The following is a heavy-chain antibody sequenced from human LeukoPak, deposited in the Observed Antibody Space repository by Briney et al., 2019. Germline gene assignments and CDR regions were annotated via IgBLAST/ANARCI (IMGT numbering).Heavy chain of an antibody. CDR2: IKQDGSEK. D-gene: IGHD2-2*02. V-gene: IGHV3-7*01. J-gene: IGHJ6*03. CDR1: GFTFSSYW. CDR3: ARGPNYCSSTSCYRNYYYYYMDV. Sequence: XGSLRLSCAASGFTFSSYWMSWVRQAPGKGLEWVANIKQDGSEKYYVDSVKGRFTISRDNAKNSLYLQMNSLRAEDTAVYYCARGPNYCSSTSCYRNYYYYYMDVWGKGTTVTISS.